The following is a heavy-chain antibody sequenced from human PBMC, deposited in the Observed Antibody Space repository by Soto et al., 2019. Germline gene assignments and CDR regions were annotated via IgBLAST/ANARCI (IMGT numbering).Heavy chain of an antibody. J-gene: IGHJ6*02. Sequence: AGGKVSCKASEYTFTSYYMHWVRQAPGQGLEWMGIINPSGGSTSYAQKFQGRVTMTRDTSTSTVYMELSSLRSEDTAVYYCARDQYYDFWSGYYTPGYYYYGMDVWGQGTTVTVSS. V-gene: IGHV1-46*01. D-gene: IGHD3-3*01. CDR2: INPSGGST. CDR1: EYTFTSYY. CDR3: ARDQYYDFWSGYYTPGYYYYGMDV.